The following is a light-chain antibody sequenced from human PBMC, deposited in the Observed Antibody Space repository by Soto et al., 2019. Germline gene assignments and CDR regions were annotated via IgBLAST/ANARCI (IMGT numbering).Light chain of an antibody. CDR2: AAS. CDR1: QNISTY. V-gene: IGKV1-39*01. CDR3: QQSYSVPYT. J-gene: IGKJ2*01. Sequence: DIPMTQSPSSLSASVGDRVTITCRASQNISTYLNWYQQKPGKAPKLLIHAASSLQSGVPSRFSGSGSETDFTLTISSLQPEDSAIYYCQQSYSVPYTFGRGTNLEIK.